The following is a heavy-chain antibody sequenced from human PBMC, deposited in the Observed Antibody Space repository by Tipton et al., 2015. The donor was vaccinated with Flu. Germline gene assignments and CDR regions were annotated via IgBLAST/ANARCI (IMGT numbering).Heavy chain of an antibody. J-gene: IGHJ6*02. Sequence: TLSLTCTVSGGPITGYYWSWIRQPPGKGLEWIGYIFHLGNTNYNPSLESRVAISLDTPKNQFSLRLTSVTAADTAVYYCARHDVVPIIGNGMGVWGRGTTVSVS. CDR1: GGPITGYY. CDR3: ARHDVVPIIGNGMGV. V-gene: IGHV4-59*08. CDR2: IFHLGNT. D-gene: IGHD2-2*01.